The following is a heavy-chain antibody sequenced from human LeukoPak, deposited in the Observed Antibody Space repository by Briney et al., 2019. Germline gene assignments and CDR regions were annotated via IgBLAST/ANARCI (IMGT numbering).Heavy chain of an antibody. CDR2: IIPIFSTS. CDR1: GGTFSSYS. Sequence: ASVKLSCKASGGTFSSYSISWVRQAPGQGLEWIGRIIPIFSTSNYAHKFQRRIMITTDESTSKAYMELRSLRSEETAVYYCARDSSGYLVSWGQGTMVTVSS. V-gene: IGHV1-69*05. CDR3: ARDSSGYLVS. D-gene: IGHD3-22*01. J-gene: IGHJ5*02.